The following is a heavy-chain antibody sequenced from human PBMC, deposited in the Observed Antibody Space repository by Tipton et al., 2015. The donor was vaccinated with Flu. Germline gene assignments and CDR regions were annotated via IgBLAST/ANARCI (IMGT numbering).Heavy chain of an antibody. J-gene: IGHJ4*02. CDR3: AIDDFGSSWYGY. CDR1: GGSISSSAYY. D-gene: IGHD6-13*01. Sequence: TLFLTCTVSGGSISSSAYYWGWIRQTPGKGLEWIGNIYYSGSTFYNPSLKSRVTISLDKSTNQFSLRLSSVTAADTAIYYCAIDDFGSSWYGYWGQGSLVTVSS. CDR2: IYYSGST. V-gene: IGHV4-39*07.